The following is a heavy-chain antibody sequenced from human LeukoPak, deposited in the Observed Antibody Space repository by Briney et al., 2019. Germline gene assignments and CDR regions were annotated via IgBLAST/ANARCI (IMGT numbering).Heavy chain of an antibody. Sequence: RGSLRLSCAASGFTFSNHAMHWVRQAPGKGLEWVTLVWYDGNRKYYADSVKGRFTISRDNSKNSVYLQLNSLRPEDTAMYYCVSMVRGIGYWGQGTLVTVSS. CDR1: GFTFSNHA. J-gene: IGHJ4*02. CDR3: VSMVRGIGY. D-gene: IGHD3-10*01. CDR2: VWYDGNRK. V-gene: IGHV3-30*02.